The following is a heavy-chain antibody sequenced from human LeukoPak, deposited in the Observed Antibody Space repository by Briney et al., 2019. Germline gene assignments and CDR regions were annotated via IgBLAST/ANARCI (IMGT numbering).Heavy chain of an antibody. CDR3: AKEGGSGLVDYYYYMGV. CDR1: GITFRSYG. J-gene: IGHJ6*03. D-gene: IGHD6-19*01. Sequence: GRSLRLSCAASGITFRSYGMHWVRQAPGKGLEWVAVVSYDGSNKYYADSVKGRFTISRDNSKNTLYLQMNSLRAEDTAVYYCAKEGGSGLVDYYYYMGVWGKGTTVTVSS. CDR2: VSYDGSNK. V-gene: IGHV3-30*18.